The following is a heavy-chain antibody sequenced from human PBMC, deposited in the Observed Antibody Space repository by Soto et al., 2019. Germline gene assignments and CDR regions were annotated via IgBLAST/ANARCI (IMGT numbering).Heavy chain of an antibody. Sequence: SVKVSCKASGFTFTSSAVQWVRQARGQRLEWIGWIVVGSGNTNYAQKFQERVTITRDMSTSTAYMELRSLRSDDTAVYYCARVRSSPYYYGSGSYYNFDYWGQGTLVTVSS. J-gene: IGHJ4*02. D-gene: IGHD3-10*01. CDR3: ARVRSSPYYYGSGSYYNFDY. CDR2: IVVGSGNT. V-gene: IGHV1-58*01. CDR1: GFTFTSSA.